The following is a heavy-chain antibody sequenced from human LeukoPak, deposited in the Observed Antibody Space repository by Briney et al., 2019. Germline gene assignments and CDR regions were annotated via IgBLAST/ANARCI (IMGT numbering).Heavy chain of an antibody. J-gene: IGHJ3*02. Sequence: GGSLRLSCAASGFTFSTYGMSWVRQAPGKGLEWVSGISGSGGSTYCADSVKGRFTISRDNSKNTLYLQMNSLRAEDTAVYYCAKDRWYGDYSDAFDIWGQGTMVTVSS. D-gene: IGHD4-17*01. V-gene: IGHV3-23*01. CDR2: ISGSGGST. CDR1: GFTFSTYG. CDR3: AKDRWYGDYSDAFDI.